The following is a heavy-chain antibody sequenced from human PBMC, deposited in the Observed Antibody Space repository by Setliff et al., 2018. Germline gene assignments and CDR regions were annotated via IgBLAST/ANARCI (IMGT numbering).Heavy chain of an antibody. CDR3: ARSPGWIPWFDS. Sequence: GGSLRLSCAASGFTFTNYWINWVRQAPGKGLEWVAMIWSDGNTTYYADSVKGRFTVSRDNSKNTLYLQMNSLRVEDTAVYYCARSPGWIPWFDSWGQGTLVTVSS. CDR2: IWSDGNTT. CDR1: GFTFTNYW. D-gene: IGHD5-18*01. V-gene: IGHV3-33*08. J-gene: IGHJ5*01.